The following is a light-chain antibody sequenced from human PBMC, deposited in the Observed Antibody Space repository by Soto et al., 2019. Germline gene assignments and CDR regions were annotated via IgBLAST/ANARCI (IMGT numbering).Light chain of an antibody. J-gene: IGKJ4*01. CDR2: GAS. CDR3: QQYGSSPLT. V-gene: IGKV3-20*01. Sequence: EMVLTQSPGTLSLSPGERVTLSCRASKSVSSNYLAWYQQKPGQAPRLLIYGASSRATGVPDRFSGSGSGTDFTLTISRLEPEDVAVYYCQQYGSSPLTFGGGTKVEI. CDR1: KSVSSNY.